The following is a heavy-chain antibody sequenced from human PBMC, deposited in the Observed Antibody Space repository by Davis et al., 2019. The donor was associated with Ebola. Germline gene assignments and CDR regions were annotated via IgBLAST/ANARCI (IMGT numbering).Heavy chain of an antibody. D-gene: IGHD2-15*01. Sequence: ASVKVSCKASGYTFTSYGISWLRQAPGQGLEWMGWISAYNGNTNYAQKLQGRVTMTTDTSTSTAYMELRSLRSDDTAVYYCARGYCSGGSCYSSDYWGQGTLVTVSS. CDR3: ARGYCSGGSCYSSDY. CDR2: ISAYNGNT. CDR1: GYTFTSYG. J-gene: IGHJ4*02. V-gene: IGHV1-18*01.